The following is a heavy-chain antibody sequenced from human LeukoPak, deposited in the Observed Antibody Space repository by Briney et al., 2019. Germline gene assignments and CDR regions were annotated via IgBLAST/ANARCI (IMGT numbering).Heavy chain of an antibody. D-gene: IGHD5-18*01. CDR3: ASVDVDTAMVASSDY. Sequence: SETLSLTCAVYGGSFSGYYWSWIRQPPGKGLEWIGEINHSGSTNYNPSLKSRVTISVDTSKNQFSLKLSSVTAADTAVYYCASVDVDTAMVASSDYWGQGTLVTVSS. CDR1: GGSFSGYY. CDR2: INHSGST. J-gene: IGHJ4*02. V-gene: IGHV4-34*01.